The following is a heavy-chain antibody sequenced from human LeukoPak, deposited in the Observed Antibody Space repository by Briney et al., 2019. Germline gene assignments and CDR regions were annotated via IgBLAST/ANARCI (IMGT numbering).Heavy chain of an antibody. J-gene: IGHJ4*02. V-gene: IGHV1-24*01. CDR1: GYTFTGYY. D-gene: IGHD3-3*01. CDR3: ATVTTTRYSEDY. CDR2: FDPEDGET. Sequence: AASVKVSCKASGYTFTGYYMHWVRQAPGKGLEWMGGFDPEDGETIYAQKFQGRVTMTEDTSTDTAYMVLSSLRSEDTAVYYCATVTTTRYSEDYWGQGTLVTVSS.